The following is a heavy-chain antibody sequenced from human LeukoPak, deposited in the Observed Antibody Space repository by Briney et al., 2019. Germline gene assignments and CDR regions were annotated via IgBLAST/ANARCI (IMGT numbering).Heavy chain of an antibody. J-gene: IGHJ6*03. D-gene: IGHD3-3*01. CDR1: GGSISSYY. CDR2: IYTSGST. Sequence: SETLSLTCTVSGGSISSYYWSWIRQPAGKGLEWIGRIYTSGSTNYNPSLKSRVTMSVDTSKNQFSLKLSSVTAADTAVYYCARTYYDFWSGPYYYYMDVWGKGTTVTVSS. V-gene: IGHV4-4*07. CDR3: ARTYYDFWSGPYYYYMDV.